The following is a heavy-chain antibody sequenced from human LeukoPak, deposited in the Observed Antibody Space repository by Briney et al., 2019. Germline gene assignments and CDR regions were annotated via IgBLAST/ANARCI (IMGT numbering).Heavy chain of an antibody. Sequence: SETLSLTCAVYGGSFSGYYWSWIRQPPGKGLEWIGEINHSGSTNYNPSLKSRVTISVDTSKNQFSLKLSSVTAADTAVYYCARDSGGDYGDYMPYFDIWGQGTMVTVSS. CDR2: INHSGST. D-gene: IGHD4-17*01. J-gene: IGHJ3*02. CDR3: ARDSGGDYGDYMPYFDI. V-gene: IGHV4-34*01. CDR1: GGSFSGYY.